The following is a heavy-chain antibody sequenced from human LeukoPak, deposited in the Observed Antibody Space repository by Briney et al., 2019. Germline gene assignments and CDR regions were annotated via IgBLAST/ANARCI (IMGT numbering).Heavy chain of an antibody. CDR1: GFTFSTYS. D-gene: IGHD3-22*01. J-gene: IGHJ4*02. V-gene: IGHV3-21*01. Sequence: KAGGSLRLSCAASGFTFSTYSMTWVRQAPGKGLEWVSSISSSNTYIYYADSVKGRFTISRDNAKSSLYLQMNSLRAEDTAVYYCARVEHYYDSSGYSAWDYWGQGTLVTVSS. CDR3: ARVEHYYDSSGYSAWDY. CDR2: ISSSNTYI.